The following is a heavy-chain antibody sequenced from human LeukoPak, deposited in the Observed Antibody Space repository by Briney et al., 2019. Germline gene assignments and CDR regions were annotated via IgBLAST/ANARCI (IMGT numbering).Heavy chain of an antibody. CDR3: ARVQTADTIFGVVTDWFDP. J-gene: IGHJ5*02. Sequence: GGSLRLSCAASGFTFSSYSMNWVRQAPGKGLEWVSSISSSSSYIYYAESVKGRFTISRDNAKNSLYLQMNSLRAEDTAVYYCARVQTADTIFGVVTDWFDPWGQGTLVTVSS. CDR2: ISSSSSYI. CDR1: GFTFSSYS. D-gene: IGHD3-3*01. V-gene: IGHV3-21*01.